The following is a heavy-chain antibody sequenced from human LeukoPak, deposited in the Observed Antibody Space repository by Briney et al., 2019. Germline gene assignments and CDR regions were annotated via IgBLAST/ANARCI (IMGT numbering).Heavy chain of an antibody. CDR3: AKGLKLLFSHAFDI. CDR2: ISGSGGST. D-gene: IGHD2-21*02. CDR1: GFTFSSYA. Sequence: PGGALRLSSAASGFTFSSYAMSWVRQAPGKGLEWVSAISGSGGSTYYADSVKGRFTISRDNSKNTLYLQMNSLRAEDTAVYYCAKGLKLLFSHAFDIWGQGTMVTVSS. J-gene: IGHJ3*02. V-gene: IGHV3-23*01.